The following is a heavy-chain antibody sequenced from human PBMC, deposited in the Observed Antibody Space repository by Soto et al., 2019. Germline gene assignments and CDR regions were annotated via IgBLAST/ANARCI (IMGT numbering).Heavy chain of an antibody. CDR2: IHYNGNT. CDR3: ARHMVAGWISQFDY. J-gene: IGHJ4*02. CDR1: GDSISAYS. D-gene: IGHD5-12*01. V-gene: IGHV4-59*08. Sequence: PSDTLSLTCTVSGDSISAYSWSWVRQPPGKGLEWIGNIHYNGNTKYNPSLKSRVTTSVDTSKNQFSLRLSSVTAADTAVYYCARHMVAGWISQFDYWGQGTLVTVSS.